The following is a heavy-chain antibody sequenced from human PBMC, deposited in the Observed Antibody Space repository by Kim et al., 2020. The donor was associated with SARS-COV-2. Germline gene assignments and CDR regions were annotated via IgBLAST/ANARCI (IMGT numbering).Heavy chain of an antibody. J-gene: IGHJ4*02. CDR3: ASRRYTGTYYYFDY. Sequence: GGSLRLSCAASGFTFSSYWMHWVRQAPGKGLVRVSRINSDGGTTSYADSVKGRFTISRDNAKSTLYLQMNSLRAEDTAVYYCASRRYTGTYYYFDYWGQGTLVTVFS. CDR2: INSDGGTT. CDR1: GFTFSSYW. V-gene: IGHV3-74*01. D-gene: IGHD1-26*01.